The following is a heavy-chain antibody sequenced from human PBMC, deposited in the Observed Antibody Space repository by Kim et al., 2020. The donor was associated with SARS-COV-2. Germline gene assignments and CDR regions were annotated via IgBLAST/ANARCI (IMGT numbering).Heavy chain of an antibody. CDR1: GYTFTSYA. CDR3: ARSQTKHYDILTGYPYYFDY. Sequence: ASVKVSCKAYGYTFTSYAMHWVRQAPGQRLEWMGWINAGNGNTKYSQKFQGRVTITRDTSASTAYMELRSLRSEDTAVYYCARSQTKHYDILTGYPYYFDYWGQGTLVTVSS. CDR2: INAGNGNT. J-gene: IGHJ4*02. D-gene: IGHD3-9*01. V-gene: IGHV1-3*01.